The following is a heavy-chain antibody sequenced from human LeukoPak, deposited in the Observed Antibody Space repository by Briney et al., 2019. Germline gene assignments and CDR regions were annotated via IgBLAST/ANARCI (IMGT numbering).Heavy chain of an antibody. V-gene: IGHV3-15*01. D-gene: IGHD2-15*01. CDR1: GFTFSNAW. Sequence: GGSLRLSCAASGFTFSNAWMSWVRQAPGKGLEWVGRIKSKADGGTTDYAAPVKGRFTISRDDSKNTLYLQMNSLRAEDTAVFYCARWTGSNSGGSLDYWGQGTLVTVSS. J-gene: IGHJ4*02. CDR3: ARWTGSNSGGSLDY. CDR2: IKSKADGGTT.